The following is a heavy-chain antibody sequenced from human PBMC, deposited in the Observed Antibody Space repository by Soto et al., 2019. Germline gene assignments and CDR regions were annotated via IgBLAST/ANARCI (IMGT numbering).Heavy chain of an antibody. Sequence: QVQLVQSGAEVKKPGASVKVSCKASGYTFTSYGISWVRQAAGQGLEWMGWISAYNGNTNYAQKLQGRVTMTTDTSTSTSYMELRSLRSDDTAVYYCARGSTGSKWVYYYGMDVWGQGTTVTVSS. V-gene: IGHV1-18*01. CDR2: ISAYNGNT. J-gene: IGHJ6*02. D-gene: IGHD3-9*01. CDR3: ARGSTGSKWVYYYGMDV. CDR1: GYTFTSYG.